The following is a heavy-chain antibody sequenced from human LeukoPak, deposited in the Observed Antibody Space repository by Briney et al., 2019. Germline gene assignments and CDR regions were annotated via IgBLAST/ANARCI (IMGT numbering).Heavy chain of an antibody. D-gene: IGHD3-3*01. CDR3: NLGVVQLNTGYAFDI. V-gene: IGHV4-61*02. CDR2: IYTSGST. CDR1: GGAISSGSYY. Sequence: PSETLSLTCTASGGAISSGSYYWSWIRQPAGKGLEWIGRIYTSGSTNYNPSLKSRVTISVDTSKNQFSLKLSSVTAADTAVYYCNLGVVQLNTGYAFDIWGQGTMVTVSS. J-gene: IGHJ3*02.